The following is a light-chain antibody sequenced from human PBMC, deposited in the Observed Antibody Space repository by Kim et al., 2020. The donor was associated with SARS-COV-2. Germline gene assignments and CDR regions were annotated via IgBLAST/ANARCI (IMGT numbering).Light chain of an antibody. CDR2: AKF. Sequence: TSVCSRVTITCRASQSIITYLNGYQQKPGEAPKLLIYAKFDLQNGVPSRFSGSGSGTDFTLTSSSLQPEDFATYYCQQTYSPPRTFGQGTKVDIK. CDR3: QQTYSPPRT. V-gene: IGKV1-39*01. CDR1: QSIITY. J-gene: IGKJ1*01.